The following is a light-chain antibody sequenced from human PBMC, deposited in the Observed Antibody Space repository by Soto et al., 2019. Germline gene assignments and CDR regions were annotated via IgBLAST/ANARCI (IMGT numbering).Light chain of an antibody. J-gene: IGKJ2*02. V-gene: IGKV1-39*01. CDR3: QQSYSTPRT. CDR2: AAS. Sequence: DIQMTQSPSSLSASVGDRVTITCRASQSISTYLNWYQQKVGKAPKLLIYAASSLQRGVPSRFSGSGSGTDFTLTISRLQPEDFANYYCQQSYSTPRTFGQGTKLEIK. CDR1: QSISTY.